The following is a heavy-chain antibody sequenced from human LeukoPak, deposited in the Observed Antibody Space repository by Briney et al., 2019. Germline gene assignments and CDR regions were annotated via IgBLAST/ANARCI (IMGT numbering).Heavy chain of an antibody. D-gene: IGHD6-19*01. CDR2: IYYSGST. J-gene: IGHJ5*02. Sequence: PSETLSLTCTVSGGSVSSGSYYWRWIRQPPGKGLEWIGYIYYSGSTNYNPSLKSRVTISVDTSKNQFSLKLSSVTAADTAVYYCARDNFEIRSGWYPWGQGTLATVSS. CDR3: ARDNFEIRSGWYP. CDR1: GGSVSSGSYY. V-gene: IGHV4-61*01.